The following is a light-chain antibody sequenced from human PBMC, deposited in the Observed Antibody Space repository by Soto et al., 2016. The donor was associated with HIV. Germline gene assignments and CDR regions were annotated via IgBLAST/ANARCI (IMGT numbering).Light chain of an antibody. V-gene: IGKV1-33*01. CDR1: QDISNY. CDR2: DAS. Sequence: DIQMTQSPSSLSASVGDRVTITCQASQDISNYLNWYQQKPGKAPKLLIYDASNLETGVPSRFSGSGSGTDFTFTISSLQPEDIATYYCQQYRAFGQGTKLETK. J-gene: IGKJ2*01. CDR3: QQYRA.